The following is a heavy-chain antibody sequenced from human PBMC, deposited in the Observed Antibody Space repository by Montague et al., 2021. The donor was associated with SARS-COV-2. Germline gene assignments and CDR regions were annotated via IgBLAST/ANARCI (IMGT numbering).Heavy chain of an antibody. V-gene: IGHV6-1*01. Sequence: CAISGDSVSSNSAAWNWIRQSPSRGLEWLGRTYYRSKWYNDYAVSVKGRITINPDTSKNQFSLQLNSVTPEDTAVYYCARNIAVAGRAEGFDCWGQGTLVTVSS. J-gene: IGHJ4*02. CDR2: TYYRSKWYN. CDR3: ARNIAVAGRAEGFDC. D-gene: IGHD6-19*01. CDR1: GDSVSSNSAA.